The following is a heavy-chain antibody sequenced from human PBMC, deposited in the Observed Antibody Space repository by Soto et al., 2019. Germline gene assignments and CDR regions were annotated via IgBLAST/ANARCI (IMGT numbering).Heavy chain of an antibody. CDR2: ISDYNGNT. D-gene: IGHD1-26*01. CDR1: GYNFTSYG. CDR3: ARYLGAKIVDY. V-gene: IGHV1-18*01. J-gene: IGHJ4*02. Sequence: HVQLVQSGAEVKKPGASVKVSCKASGYNFTSYGISGVRQAPGQGLEWMGWISDYNGNTKDAQKLQGRVSMTTDTSTSTAYMELRSLRSDDTAVYYCARYLGAKIVDYWGQGTLVTVSS.